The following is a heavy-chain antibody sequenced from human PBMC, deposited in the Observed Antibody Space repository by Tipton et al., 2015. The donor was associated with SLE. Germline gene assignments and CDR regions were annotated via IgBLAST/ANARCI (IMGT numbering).Heavy chain of an antibody. D-gene: IGHD6-13*01. CDR2: IYYSGST. V-gene: IGHV4-31*03. CDR1: GGSISSGGYY. J-gene: IGHJ3*02. CDR3: ARESRQPGAFDI. Sequence: TLSLTCTVSGGSISSGGYYWSWIRQHPGKGLEWIGYIYYSGSTYYNPSLKSRVTISVDTSKNQFSLKLSSVTAADTAVHYCARESRQPGAFDIWGQGTMVTVSS.